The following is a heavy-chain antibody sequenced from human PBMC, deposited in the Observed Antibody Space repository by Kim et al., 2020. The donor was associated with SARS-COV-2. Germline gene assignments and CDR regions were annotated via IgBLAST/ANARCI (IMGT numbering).Heavy chain of an antibody. Sequence: SETLSLTCTVSGYSISSGYYWGWIRQPPGKGLEWIGSIYHSGSTYYNPSLKSRVTISVDTSKNQFSLKLSSVTAADTAVYYCASSGNRFPNNYDILTGYLAPDYWGQGTLVTVSS. CDR2: IYHSGST. D-gene: IGHD3-9*01. J-gene: IGHJ4*02. CDR3: ASSGNRFPNNYDILTGYLAPDY. V-gene: IGHV4-38-2*02. CDR1: GYSISSGYY.